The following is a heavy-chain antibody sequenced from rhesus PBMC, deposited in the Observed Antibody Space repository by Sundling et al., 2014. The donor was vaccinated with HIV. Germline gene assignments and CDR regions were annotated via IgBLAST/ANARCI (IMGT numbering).Heavy chain of an antibody. D-gene: IGHD2-39*01. CDR1: GGSISGFS. CDR2: IGGSSGNT. Sequence: QVQLQESGPGLVKPSETLSLTCAVSGGSISGFSWSWIRLPPGKGLEWVGYIGGSSGNTYYQSSLKSRVTISTDTSRNQFSLKLSSVTAADTAVYYCARKGGGSVCVGVPGTGTVVRTVPPFLRLPTNR. J-gene: IGHJ5-1*01. V-gene: IGHV4-165*01. CDR3: ARKGGGSVCVGVPGTGTVVRTVPPFLRLPTNR.